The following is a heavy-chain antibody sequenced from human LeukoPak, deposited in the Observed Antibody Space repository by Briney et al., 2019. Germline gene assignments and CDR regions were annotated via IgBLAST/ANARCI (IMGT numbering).Heavy chain of an antibody. D-gene: IGHD3-3*01. CDR2: IRYVGTNK. CDR3: AKYDFWSGYIDY. CDR1: GFTLSNFA. J-gene: IGHJ4*02. V-gene: IGHV3-30*02. Sequence: GGSLRLSCAASGFTLSNFAMHWVRQAPGRGVEWVAFIRYVGTNKYYAESVKGRFTISRDNSKNTLYLQMNSLRVEDTAVYYCAKYDFWSGYIDYWGQGTLVTVSS.